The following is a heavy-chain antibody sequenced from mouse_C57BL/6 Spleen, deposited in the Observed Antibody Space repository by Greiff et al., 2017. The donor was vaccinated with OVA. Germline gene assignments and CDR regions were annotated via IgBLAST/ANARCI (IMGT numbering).Heavy chain of an antibody. CDR2: IYPGDGDT. V-gene: IGHV1-80*01. CDR1: GYAFSSYW. CDR3: ASPYYGSSSWFAY. D-gene: IGHD1-1*01. Sequence: VQLQQSGAELVKPGASVKISCKASGYAFSSYWMNWVKQRPGKGLEWIGQIYPGDGDTNYNGKFKGKATLTADKSSSTAYMQLSSLTSEDSAVYFCASPYYGSSSWFAYWGQGTLVTVSA. J-gene: IGHJ3*01.